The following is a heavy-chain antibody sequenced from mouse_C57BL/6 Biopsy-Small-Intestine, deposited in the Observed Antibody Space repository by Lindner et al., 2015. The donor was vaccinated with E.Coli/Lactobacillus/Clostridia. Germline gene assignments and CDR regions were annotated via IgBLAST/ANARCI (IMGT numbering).Heavy chain of an antibody. Sequence: QLQESGPELVKPGASVKMSCKASKNTFNNYVMHWVKQKPGQGLEWIGYINPYNDGTKYNEKFKGKATLTSDKSSSTAYMELNSLTSEDSAVYYCARGGQFSFAYWGQGTTLTVSS. CDR3: ARGGQFSFAY. J-gene: IGHJ2*01. CDR2: INPYNDGT. CDR1: KNTFNNYV. V-gene: IGHV1-14*01.